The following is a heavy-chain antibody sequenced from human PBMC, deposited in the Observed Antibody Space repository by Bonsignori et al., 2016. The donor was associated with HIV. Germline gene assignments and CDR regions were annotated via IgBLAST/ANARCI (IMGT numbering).Heavy chain of an antibody. CDR3: AKEDDYSGHSVDS. CDR2: IWYDGSTQ. V-gene: IGHV3-33*06. Sequence: WIRQPPGKGLQWVALIWYDGSTQHYADSVKGRFTISRDNSKNTVDLEMDSLRAEDTAVYYCAKEDDYSGHSVDSWGQGILVTVSS. J-gene: IGHJ4*02. D-gene: IGHD3-22*01.